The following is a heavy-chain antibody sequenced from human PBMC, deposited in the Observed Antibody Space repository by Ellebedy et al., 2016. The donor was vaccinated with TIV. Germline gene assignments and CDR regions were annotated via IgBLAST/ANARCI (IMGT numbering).Heavy chain of an antibody. V-gene: IGHV3-74*01. Sequence: PGGSLRLSCVASGFTLSGYYMHWVRQVPGKGLVWVARINTDGSSTSYADSVEGRFTISSDNAKKTLYLGMSGLRVEDTAVYDCARESVRYFDWDSWGQGTLVTV. CDR2: INTDGSST. J-gene: IGHJ4*02. CDR3: ARESVRYFDWDS. CDR1: GFTLSGYY. D-gene: IGHD3-9*01.